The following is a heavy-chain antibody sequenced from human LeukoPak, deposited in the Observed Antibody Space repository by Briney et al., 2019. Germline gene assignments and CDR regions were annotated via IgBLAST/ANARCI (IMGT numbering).Heavy chain of an antibody. CDR3: AKPTSSSSGYFDY. CDR2: ISGSGGST. J-gene: IGHJ4*02. V-gene: IGHV3-23*01. CDR1: GFTFSSYA. Sequence: PSGGSLRLSCAASGFTFSSYAMSWVRQAPGKGLEWVSAISGSGGSTHYADSVKGRFTISRDNSKNTLYLQMNSLRAEDTAVYYCAKPTSSSSGYFDYWGQGTLVTVSS. D-gene: IGHD6-13*01.